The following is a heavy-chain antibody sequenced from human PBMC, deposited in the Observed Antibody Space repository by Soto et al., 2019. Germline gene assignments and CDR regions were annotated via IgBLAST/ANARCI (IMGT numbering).Heavy chain of an antibody. D-gene: IGHD3-22*01. CDR2: VYNDGSA. J-gene: IGHJ4*02. V-gene: IGHV4-4*02. CDR3: ARLVYDSRLNYLYFDH. CDR1: GVSISSGNL. Sequence: PSETLSLTCDVSGVSISSGNLWSWVRQPPGKGLEWIAEVYNDGSANYHPSLESRATISVDRPKNEFSLRLSSVTAADTGKYYCARLVYDSRLNYLYFDHWGQGTLVTVSS.